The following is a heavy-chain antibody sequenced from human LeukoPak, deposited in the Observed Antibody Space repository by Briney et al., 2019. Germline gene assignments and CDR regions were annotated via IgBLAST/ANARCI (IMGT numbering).Heavy chain of an antibody. V-gene: IGHV3-30*02. CDR3: ARSLSGYDYIGYYYYYMDV. CDR2: IRYDGSNK. J-gene: IGHJ6*03. D-gene: IGHD5-12*01. CDR1: GFTFSSYG. Sequence: PGGSLRLSCAASGFTFSSYGMHWVRQAPGKGLEWVAFIRYDGSNKYYADSVKGRFTISRDNSKNTLYLQMNSPRAEDTAVYYCARSLSGYDYIGYYYYYMDVWGKGTTVTVSS.